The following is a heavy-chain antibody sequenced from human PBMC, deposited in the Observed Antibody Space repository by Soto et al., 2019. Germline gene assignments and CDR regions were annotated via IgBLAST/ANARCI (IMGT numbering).Heavy chain of an antibody. D-gene: IGHD6-13*01. V-gene: IGHV3-33*01. Sequence: QVQLVESGGGVVQPGRSLRLSCAASGFTFSSYGMHWVRQAPGKGLEWVAVIWYDGSNKYYADSVKGRFTISRDNSKNTLYLQMNSLRAEDTAVSYCATDQQLDLDYWGQGTLVTVSS. CDR1: GFTFSSYG. CDR2: IWYDGSNK. CDR3: ATDQQLDLDY. J-gene: IGHJ4*02.